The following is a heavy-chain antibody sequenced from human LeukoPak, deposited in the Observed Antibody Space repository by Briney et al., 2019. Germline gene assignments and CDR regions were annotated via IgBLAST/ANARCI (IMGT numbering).Heavy chain of an antibody. D-gene: IGHD3-3*01. CDR2: IYHSGST. J-gene: IGHJ4*02. V-gene: IGHV4-30-2*01. CDR3: ARGPLITIFGVVTPRRRGYFDY. CDR1: GGSISSGGYS. Sequence: SQTLSLTCAVSGGSISSGGYSWSWIRQPPGKGLEWIGYIYHSGSTYYNPSLKSRVTISVDRSKNQFSLKLSSVTAADTAVYYCARGPLITIFGVVTPRRRGYFDYWGQGTLVTVSS.